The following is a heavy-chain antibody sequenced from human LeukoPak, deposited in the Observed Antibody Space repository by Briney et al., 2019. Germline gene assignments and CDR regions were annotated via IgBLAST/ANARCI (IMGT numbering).Heavy chain of an antibody. J-gene: IGHJ6*02. CDR1: GYTFTSYY. CDR3: AREGYYDILTGTITYGMDV. D-gene: IGHD3-9*01. Sequence: ASVKVSCKACGYTFTSYYMHWVRQAPGQGLEWMGIINPSGGSTSYAQKFQGRVTMTRDTSTSTVYMELSSLRSEDTAVYYCAREGYYDILTGTITYGMDVWGQGTTVTVSS. V-gene: IGHV1-46*01. CDR2: INPSGGST.